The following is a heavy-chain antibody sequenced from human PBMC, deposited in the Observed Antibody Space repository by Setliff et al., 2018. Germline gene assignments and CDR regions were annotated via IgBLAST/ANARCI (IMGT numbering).Heavy chain of an antibody. CDR2: ISYEGIDK. Sequence: PGGSLRLSCAAYGFTFSSYALHWVRQAPGKGLEWVTLISYEGIDKYYADSVKGRFTISRDSSKNTLYLQMNSLRHEDTAVYYCAKDVGFVVVKNIFDYWGQGTLVTV. D-gene: IGHD2-21*01. CDR1: GFTFSSYA. CDR3: AKDVGFVVVKNIFDY. J-gene: IGHJ4*02. V-gene: IGHV3-30*18.